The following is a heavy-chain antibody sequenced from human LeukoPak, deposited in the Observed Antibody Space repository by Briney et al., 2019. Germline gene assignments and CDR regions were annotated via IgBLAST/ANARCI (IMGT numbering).Heavy chain of an antibody. V-gene: IGHV3-11*06. CDR3: ARLNYGGNNAHGFYYYYGMDV. Sequence: KPGGSLRLSCAASGFTFSDYYMSWIRQAPGKGLEWVSYISSSSSYTNYADSVKGRFTISRDNAKNSLYLQMNSLRAEDTAVYYCARLNYGGNNAHGFYYYYGMDVWGQGTTVTVSS. CDR2: ISSSSSYT. CDR1: GFTFSDYY. J-gene: IGHJ6*02. D-gene: IGHD4-23*01.